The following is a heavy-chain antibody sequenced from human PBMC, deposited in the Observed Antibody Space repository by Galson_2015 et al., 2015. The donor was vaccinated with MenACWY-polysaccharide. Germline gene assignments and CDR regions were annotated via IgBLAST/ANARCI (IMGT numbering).Heavy chain of an antibody. V-gene: IGHV3-53*01. CDR3: ARPSISSGGDY. Sequence: SLRLSCAASGFTVSSNYMSWVRQAPGKGLEWVSVIYSGGSTYYADPVKGRFTISRDNSTNTLYLQMNSLRAEDTAVYYCARPSISSGGDYWGQRTLVPVSS. J-gene: IGHJ4*02. CDR1: GFTVSSNY. D-gene: IGHD6-6*01. CDR2: IYSGGST.